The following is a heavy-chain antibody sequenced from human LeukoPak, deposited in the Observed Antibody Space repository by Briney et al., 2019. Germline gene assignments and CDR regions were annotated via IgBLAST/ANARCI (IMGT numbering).Heavy chain of an antibody. D-gene: IGHD1-26*01. J-gene: IGHJ5*02. CDR1: GGSISSGSYY. Sequence: PSETLSLTCTVSGGSISSGSYYWSWIRQPAGKGLEWIGRIYTSGSTNYNPSLKSRVTISVDTSKNQFSLKVFSVTAADTAVYYCARGGMDWFDPWGQGTLVTVSS. CDR2: IYTSGST. CDR3: ARGGMDWFDP. V-gene: IGHV4-61*02.